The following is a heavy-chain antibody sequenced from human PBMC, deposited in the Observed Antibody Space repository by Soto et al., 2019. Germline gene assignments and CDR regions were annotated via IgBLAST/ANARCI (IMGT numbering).Heavy chain of an antibody. CDR1: GYGFTTYG. CDR2: ISAHNGNT. CDR3: ARGRDGDY. J-gene: IGHJ4*02. D-gene: IGHD6-6*01. Sequence: QVHLVQSGAKVKKPGASVKVSCKGSGYGFTTYGITWVRQAPGQGLEWMAWISAHNGNTNYAQKLQGRVTVTRDTSTSTAYMELRSLRSDDTAVYYCARGRDGDYWGQGALVTVSS. V-gene: IGHV1-18*01.